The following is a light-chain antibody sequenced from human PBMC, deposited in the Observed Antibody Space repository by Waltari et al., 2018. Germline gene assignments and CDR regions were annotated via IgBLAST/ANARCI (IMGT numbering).Light chain of an antibody. CDR1: QSVSSY. V-gene: IGKV1-27*01. CDR3: QKYNSAPWT. CDR2: GAS. J-gene: IGKJ1*01. Sequence: DIQMTQSPSSVSASVGDRVTITCRASQSVSSYLAWYQQKPGQAPRLLIYGASNKATGIPAMFSGSGSGTDFTLTISSLQPEDVATYYCQKYNSAPWTFGQGTRVEIK.